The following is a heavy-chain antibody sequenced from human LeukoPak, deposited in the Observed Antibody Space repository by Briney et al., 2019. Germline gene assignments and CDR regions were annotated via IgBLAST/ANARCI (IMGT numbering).Heavy chain of an antibody. J-gene: IGHJ4*02. CDR2: IRYDGSNK. Sequence: PGGSLRLSCAASGFTFSSYGMHWVRQAPGKGLEWVAFIRYDGSNKYYADSVKGRFTISRDNSKNTLYLQMNGLRAEDTAVYYCAKDMTTVTFFDYWGQGTLVTVSS. CDR3: AKDMTTVTFFDY. D-gene: IGHD4-17*01. V-gene: IGHV3-30*02. CDR1: GFTFSSYG.